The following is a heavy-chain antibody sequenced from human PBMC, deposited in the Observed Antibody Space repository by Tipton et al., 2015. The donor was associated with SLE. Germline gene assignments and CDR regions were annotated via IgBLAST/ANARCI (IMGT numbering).Heavy chain of an antibody. CDR2: IYYSGST. CDR3: AGDLSSGFPDV. CDR1: GGSISSHY. Sequence: TLSLTCTVSGGSISSHYWSWIRQPPGKGLEWIAYIYYSGSTNYNPSPKSRVTISVDTSKNQFSLKLSSVTAADTAVYYCAGDLSSGFPDVWGKGTTVTVSS. D-gene: IGHD3-22*01. V-gene: IGHV4-59*11. J-gene: IGHJ6*04.